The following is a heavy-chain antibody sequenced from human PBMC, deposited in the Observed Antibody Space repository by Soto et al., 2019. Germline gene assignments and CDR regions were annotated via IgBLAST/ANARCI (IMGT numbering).Heavy chain of an antibody. J-gene: IGHJ6*02. Sequence: EVQLLESGGGLVQPGGSLRLSCAASGFTFSSYAMNWVRQAPGQGLEWVSAISGSGGSTYYADSVKGRFTISRDNSKNTLYLQMNSLRAEDTAVYYCASAAREYYYYGMDVWGQGTTVTVSS. V-gene: IGHV3-23*01. CDR3: ASAAREYYYYGMDV. CDR1: GFTFSSYA. CDR2: ISGSGGST.